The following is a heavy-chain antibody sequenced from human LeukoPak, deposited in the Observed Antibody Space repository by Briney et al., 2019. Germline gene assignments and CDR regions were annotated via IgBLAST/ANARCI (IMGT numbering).Heavy chain of an antibody. CDR1: GFTFSSYA. CDR3: AKEYYYDSSGYYYPRAEYFQH. D-gene: IGHD3-22*01. J-gene: IGHJ1*01. V-gene: IGHV3-23*01. CDR2: ISGSGGST. Sequence: GGPLRLSCAASGFTFSSYAMSWVRQAPGKGLEWVSAISGSGGSTYYADSVKGRFTISRDNSKNTLYLQMNSLRAEDTAVYYCAKEYYYDSSGYYYPRAEYFQHWGQGTLVTVSS.